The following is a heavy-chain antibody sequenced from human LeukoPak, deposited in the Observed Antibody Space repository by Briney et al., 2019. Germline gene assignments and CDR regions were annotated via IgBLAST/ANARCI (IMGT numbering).Heavy chain of an antibody. J-gene: IGHJ4*02. V-gene: IGHV4-34*01. CDR3: ARGQYRLSYFDY. CDR1: GGSFSGYY. D-gene: IGHD2-2*02. Sequence: SETLSLTCAVYGGSFSGYYWSWIRQPPGKGLEWIGEINHSGSTNYNPSLKSRVTISVDTSKNQFSLKLSSVTAADTAVYYCARGQYRLSYFDYRGQGTLVTVSS. CDR2: INHSGST.